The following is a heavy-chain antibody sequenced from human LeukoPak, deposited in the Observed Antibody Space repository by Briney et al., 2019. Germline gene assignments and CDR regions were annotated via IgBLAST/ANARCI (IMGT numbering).Heavy chain of an antibody. D-gene: IGHD1-1*01. J-gene: IGHJ4*02. V-gene: IGHV3-23*01. CDR2: ISASGAGT. CDR3: ARVGTWNPTGPFDY. Sequence: GGSLRLSCVASGFTFSDYAMNWVRQAPGKGPEWVSGISASGAGTYYADSVKGRFTISRDNAKNSLYLQMNSLRAEDTAVYYCARVGTWNPTGPFDYWGQGTLVTVSS. CDR1: GFTFSDYA.